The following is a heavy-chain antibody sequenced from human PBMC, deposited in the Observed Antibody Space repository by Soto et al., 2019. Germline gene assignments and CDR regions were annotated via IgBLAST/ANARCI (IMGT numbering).Heavy chain of an antibody. Sequence: SETLSLTCTVSGGSISSISYYWGWIRQPPGKGLEWIGSIYYSGSTYYNPSLKSRVTISVDTSKNQFSLKLSSVTAADTAVYYCARQEITMIVVVITRPWNFDYWGQGTLVTVSS. CDR2: IYYSGST. CDR1: GGSISSISYY. D-gene: IGHD3-22*01. V-gene: IGHV4-39*01. J-gene: IGHJ4*02. CDR3: ARQEITMIVVVITRPWNFDY.